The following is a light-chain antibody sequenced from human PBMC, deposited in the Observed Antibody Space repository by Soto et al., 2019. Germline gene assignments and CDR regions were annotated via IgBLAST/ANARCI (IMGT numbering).Light chain of an antibody. CDR1: QSLLHTNAYNY. Sequence: ETVMTQLPLSLSVTPGEPASISCRSSQSLLHTNAYNYLDWYLQKPGQSPQLLIYLSSYRASGVPDRFSGSGSGTDFTLEISRVETDDVGIYYCMQSTQLPPTFGQGTKVDIK. CDR2: LSS. V-gene: IGKV2-28*01. CDR3: MQSTQLPPT. J-gene: IGKJ1*01.